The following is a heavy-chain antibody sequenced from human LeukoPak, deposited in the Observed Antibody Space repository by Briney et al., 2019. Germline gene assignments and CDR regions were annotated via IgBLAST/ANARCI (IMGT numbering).Heavy chain of an antibody. CDR3: ARGWGAARN. D-gene: IGHD6-6*01. CDR1: GGSFSGYY. V-gene: IGHV4-34*01. CDR2: INHSGST. Sequence: SETLSLTCAVYGGSFSGYYWSWIRRPPGKGLEWIGEINHSGSTNYNPSLKSRVTISVDTSKNQFSLKLSSVTAADTAVYYCARGWGAARNWGQGTLVTVSS. J-gene: IGHJ4*02.